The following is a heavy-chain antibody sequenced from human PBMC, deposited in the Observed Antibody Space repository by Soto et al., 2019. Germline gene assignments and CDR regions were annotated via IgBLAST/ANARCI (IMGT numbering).Heavy chain of an antibody. D-gene: IGHD5-18*01. Sequence: SETLSLTCTVSGGSISSSSYYWGWIRQPPGKGLEWIGSIYYSGSTYYNPSLKSRVTISVDTSKNQFSLKLSSVTATDTAVYYCARHIVDTAMVTFWFDPWGQGTLVTVSS. J-gene: IGHJ5*02. CDR2: IYYSGST. V-gene: IGHV4-39*01. CDR3: ARHIVDTAMVTFWFDP. CDR1: GGSISSSSYY.